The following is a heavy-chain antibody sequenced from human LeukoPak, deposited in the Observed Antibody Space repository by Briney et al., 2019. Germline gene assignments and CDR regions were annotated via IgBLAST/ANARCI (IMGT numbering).Heavy chain of an antibody. CDR2: IYYSGST. V-gene: IGHV4-39*07. J-gene: IGHJ3*02. D-gene: IGHD3-22*01. CDR1: GGSISSSSYY. Sequence: PSETLSLTCTVSGGSISSSSYYWGWIRQPPGKGLEWIGSIYYSGSTYYNPSLKSRVTISVDTSKNQFSLKLSSVTAADTAVYYCARVGISMIPPHAFDIWGQGTMVTVSS. CDR3: ARVGISMIPPHAFDI.